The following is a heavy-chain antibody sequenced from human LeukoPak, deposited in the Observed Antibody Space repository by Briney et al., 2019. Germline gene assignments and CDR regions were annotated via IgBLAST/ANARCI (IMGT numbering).Heavy chain of an antibody. J-gene: IGHJ4*02. CDR3: AAQRPGYSSGY. Sequence: GGSLRLSCAASGFTFSYHWMTWVRQAPGKGLEWVSAISGSGGSTYYADSVKGRFTISRDNSKNTLYLQMNSLRAEDTAVYYCAAQRPGYSSGYWGQGTLVTVSS. V-gene: IGHV3-23*01. D-gene: IGHD6-19*01. CDR2: ISGSGGST. CDR1: GFTFSYHW.